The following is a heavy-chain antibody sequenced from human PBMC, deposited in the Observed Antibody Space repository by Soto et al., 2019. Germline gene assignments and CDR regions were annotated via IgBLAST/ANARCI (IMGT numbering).Heavy chain of an antibody. V-gene: IGHV3-21*01. J-gene: IGHJ4*02. Sequence: AGGSLRLSCAASGFTFSSYTMHWVRQSPGTGLEWVSSISSSSSYIYYADSLKGRLTVSRDNAKNSVYLQMNSLRAEDTAVYYCASSYSSSSGGLWGFDYWGQGTLVTVSS. D-gene: IGHD6-6*01. CDR2: ISSSSSYI. CDR1: GFTFSSYT. CDR3: ASSYSSSSGGLWGFDY.